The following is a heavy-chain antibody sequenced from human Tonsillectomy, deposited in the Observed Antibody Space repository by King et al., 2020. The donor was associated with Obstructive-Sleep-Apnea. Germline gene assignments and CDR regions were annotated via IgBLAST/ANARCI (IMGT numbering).Heavy chain of an antibody. CDR3: ARHRGVEDYGGYGDYFDS. CDR2: MYYSGNT. D-gene: IGHD5-12*01. V-gene: IGHV4-59*08. J-gene: IGHJ4*02. CDR1: GGSISNYY. Sequence: QLQESGPGLVKPSETLSLICTVSGGSISNYYWSWIRQPPGKGLEWIGYMYYSGNTNFNPSLKSRVTISADTSMIQFSLRLSSVTAADPAVYYCARHRGVEDYGGYGDYFDSWGQGTLVTVSS.